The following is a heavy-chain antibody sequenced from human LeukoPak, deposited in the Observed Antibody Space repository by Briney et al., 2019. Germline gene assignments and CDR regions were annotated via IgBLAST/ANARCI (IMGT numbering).Heavy chain of an antibody. CDR3: AELGITMIGGV. D-gene: IGHD3-10*02. V-gene: IGHV3-48*03. CDR1: GFTFSSYE. J-gene: IGHJ6*04. CDR2: ISSSGSTI. Sequence: GGSLRLSCAASGFTFSSYEMNWVRQAPGKGLVWVSYISSSGSTIYYADSVKGRFTISRDNAKNSLYLQMNSLRAEDTAVYYCAELGITMIGGVWGKGTTVTISS.